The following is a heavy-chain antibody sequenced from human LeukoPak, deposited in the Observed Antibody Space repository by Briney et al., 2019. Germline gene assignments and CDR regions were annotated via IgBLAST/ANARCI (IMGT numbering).Heavy chain of an antibody. CDR2: ISSSSSYI. CDR3: ARVSGYSSSSEFDY. J-gene: IGHJ4*02. D-gene: IGHD6-6*01. V-gene: IGHV3-21*01. Sequence: SGGSLRLSCAASGFTFSSYSMNWVRQAPGKGLEWVSSISSSSSYIYYADSVKGRFTISRDNAKNSLYLQMNSLRAEDTAVYYCARVSGYSSSSEFDYWGQGTLVTVSS. CDR1: GFTFSSYS.